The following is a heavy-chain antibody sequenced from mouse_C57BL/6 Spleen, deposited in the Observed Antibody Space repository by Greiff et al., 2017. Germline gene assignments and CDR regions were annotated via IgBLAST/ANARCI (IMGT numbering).Heavy chain of an antibody. CDR1: GYSITSGYY. J-gene: IGHJ2*01. Sequence: VQLKESGPGLVKPSQSLSLTCSVTGYSITSGYYWNWIRQFPGNKLEWMGYISYDGSNNYNPSLKNRISITRDTSKNQFFLKLNSVTTEDTATYYCAREDYEEDYWGQGTTLTVSS. D-gene: IGHD2-3*01. V-gene: IGHV3-6*01. CDR3: AREDYEEDY. CDR2: ISYDGSN.